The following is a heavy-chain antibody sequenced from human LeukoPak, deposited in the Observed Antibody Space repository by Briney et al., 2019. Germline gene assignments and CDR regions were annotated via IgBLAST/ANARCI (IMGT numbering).Heavy chain of an antibody. CDR3: AKHKEDYGDSCLDDS. V-gene: IGHV3-23*01. J-gene: IGHJ5*01. Sequence: GGSLRLSCAASGISFSPYTMNWVRQAPGKGLEWVSGIFGNGVDTFYADSVKGRFTISRDNSKNTLYLQMSSLRAEDTAVYYCAKHKEDYGDSCLDDSWGQGALVTVSS. D-gene: IGHD4-17*01. CDR1: GISFSPYT. CDR2: IFGNGVDT.